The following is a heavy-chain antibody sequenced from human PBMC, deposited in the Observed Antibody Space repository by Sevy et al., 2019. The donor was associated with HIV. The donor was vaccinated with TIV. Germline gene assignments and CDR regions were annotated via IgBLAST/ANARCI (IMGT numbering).Heavy chain of an antibody. CDR1: GLAFRTYN. CDR3: AREKFSHQDLNY. CDR2: ISRRSDSM. Sequence: GGSLRLSCTASGLAFRTYNMNWVRQAPGKGLEWLSSISRRSDSMAYAGSVKGRFTISRDNAKNSLYLQMNGLTVEDTAIYYCAREKFSHQDLNYWGQGSLVTVSS. V-gene: IGHV3-21*01. J-gene: IGHJ4*02. D-gene: IGHD2-15*01.